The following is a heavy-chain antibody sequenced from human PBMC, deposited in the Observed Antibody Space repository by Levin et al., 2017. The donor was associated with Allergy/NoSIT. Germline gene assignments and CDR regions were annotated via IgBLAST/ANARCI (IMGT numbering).Heavy chain of an antibody. Sequence: GGSLRLSCAASGFTFRSYAMHWVRQAPGKGLEWVAVISHDGGNKYNADSVKGRFTISRDNSKTTLYLQMNSLSAEDTAVYYCARDGSRYFDWIHQMDVWGKGTTVTVSS. V-gene: IGHV3-30-3*01. CDR3: ARDGSRYFDWIHQMDV. CDR1: GFTFRSYA. J-gene: IGHJ6*04. D-gene: IGHD3-9*01. CDR2: ISHDGGNK.